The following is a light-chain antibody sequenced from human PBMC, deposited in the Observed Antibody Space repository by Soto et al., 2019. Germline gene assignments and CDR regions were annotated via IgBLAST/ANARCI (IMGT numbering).Light chain of an antibody. CDR1: EDIVSS. CDR2: AAS. CDR3: QQYYGYPRA. V-gene: IGKV1-12*01. Sequence: DIEMTQSTSSVCASVGDSVTITWRASEDIVSSFDWYQQKPGKAPKLLIYAASTLQSGVPSRFSGSGSGTDFTLTISCLQSEDFATYYCQQYYGYPRAFGQGTQLDIK. J-gene: IGKJ1*01.